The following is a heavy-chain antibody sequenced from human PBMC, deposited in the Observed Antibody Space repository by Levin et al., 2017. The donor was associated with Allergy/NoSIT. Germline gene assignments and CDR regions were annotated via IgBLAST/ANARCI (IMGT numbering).Heavy chain of an antibody. CDR3: ARGGRGYSYGYDY. J-gene: IGHJ4*02. D-gene: IGHD5-18*01. CDR2: ISSSSSYI. CDR1: GFTFSSYS. Sequence: KTGGSLRLSCAASGFTFSSYSMNWVRQAPGKGLEWVSSISSSSSYIYYADSVKGRFTISRDNAKNSLYLQMNSLRAEDTAVYYCARGGRGYSYGYDYWGQGTLVTVSS. V-gene: IGHV3-21*01.